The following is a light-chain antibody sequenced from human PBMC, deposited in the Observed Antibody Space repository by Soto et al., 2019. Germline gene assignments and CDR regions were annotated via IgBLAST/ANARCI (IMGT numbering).Light chain of an antibody. Sequence: EIVLTQSPGTLSLSPGERATLSCRASQSVGSSYLAWYQQKPGQAPRLLIYGASSRATGIPDRFSGSGSGTDFTLTISRLEPEDVAVYYCQQYAGSPWTFGQGTKVEIK. CDR1: QSVGSSY. CDR2: GAS. CDR3: QQYAGSPWT. J-gene: IGKJ1*01. V-gene: IGKV3-20*01.